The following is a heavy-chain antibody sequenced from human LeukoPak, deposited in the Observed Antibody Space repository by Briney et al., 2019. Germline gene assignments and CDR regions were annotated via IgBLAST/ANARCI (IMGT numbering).Heavy chain of an antibody. CDR3: ARVRYGGYDFDQ. J-gene: IGHJ4*02. Sequence: GGSLRLSCAASGVTLSDHHMDWVRQPPGKGLGWIGRSRNKANSYTTEYAASVKGRFAISRDDSNNSLYLQMNSLKSEDTAVYYCARVRYGGYDFDQWGQGTLVTVSS. CDR1: GVTLSDHH. D-gene: IGHD4-17*01. V-gene: IGHV3-72*01. CDR2: SRNKANSYTT.